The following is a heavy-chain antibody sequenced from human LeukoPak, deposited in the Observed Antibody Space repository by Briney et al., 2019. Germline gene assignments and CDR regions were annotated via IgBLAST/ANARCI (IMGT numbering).Heavy chain of an antibody. CDR1: GFTFSHFG. CDR2: IRNDGSIK. Sequence: GGSLRLSCAASGFTFSHFGMRWVRQAPGKGLEWVAFIRNDGSIKFFADSVKGRVAISRDNSKNTLYLQMNSLRVEDTALYYCAKDTPRPYFDYWGQGTLVTVSS. V-gene: IGHV3-30*02. J-gene: IGHJ4*02. CDR3: AKDTPRPYFDY.